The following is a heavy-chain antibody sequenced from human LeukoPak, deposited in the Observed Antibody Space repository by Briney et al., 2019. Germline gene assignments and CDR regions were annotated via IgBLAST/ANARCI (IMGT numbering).Heavy chain of an antibody. V-gene: IGHV3-30-3*01. CDR1: GFTFSNYA. CDR3: ARDSPHYDFWSGYKYFDY. D-gene: IGHD3-3*01. CDR2: ISYDGNNK. J-gene: IGHJ4*02. Sequence: PGGSLRLSCAASGFTFSNYAMHWVRQAPGKGLEWVAVISYDGNNKYYADSVKGRFTISRDNSKNSLYLQMNSLRDEDTAVYYCARDSPHYDFWSGYKYFDYWGQGTLVTVSS.